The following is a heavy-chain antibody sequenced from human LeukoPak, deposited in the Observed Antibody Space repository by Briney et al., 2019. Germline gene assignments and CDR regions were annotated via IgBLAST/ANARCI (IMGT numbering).Heavy chain of an antibody. CDR2: INPNSGGT. Sequence: ASVKVSCKASGYTFTGYYMHWVRQAPGQGLEWMGWINPNSGGTNYAQKFQGRVTMTRDESISTAYMELSRLRSDDTAVYYCARGGVVAAHSNDYWGQGTLVTVSS. V-gene: IGHV1-2*02. CDR1: GYTFTGYY. CDR3: ARGGVVAAHSNDY. D-gene: IGHD2-15*01. J-gene: IGHJ4*02.